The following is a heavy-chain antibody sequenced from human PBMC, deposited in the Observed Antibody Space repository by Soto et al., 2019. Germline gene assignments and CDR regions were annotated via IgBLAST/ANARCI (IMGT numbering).Heavy chain of an antibody. Sequence: GGSLRLSCAASGFTFSDYYMSWIRQAPGKGLEWVSYISSSSSYTNYADSVEGRFTISRDNAKNSLYLQMNSLRAEDTAVYYCARDQDGGYYYGMDVWGQGTTVTVSS. J-gene: IGHJ6*02. CDR2: ISSSSSYT. CDR1: GFTFSDYY. V-gene: IGHV3-11*06. CDR3: ARDQDGGYYYGMDV.